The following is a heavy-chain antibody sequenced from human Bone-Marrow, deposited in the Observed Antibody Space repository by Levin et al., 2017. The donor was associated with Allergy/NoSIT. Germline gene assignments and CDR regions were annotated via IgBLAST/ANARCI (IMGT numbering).Heavy chain of an antibody. CDR1: GFTFSSYA. D-gene: IGHD3/OR15-3a*01. CDR2: ISSNGGST. CDR3: ARGGTLIFGVYYYGMDV. V-gene: IGHV3-64*01. J-gene: IGHJ6*02. Sequence: GGSLRLSCAASGFTFSSYAMHWVRQAPGKGLEYVSAISSNGGSTYYANSVKGRFTISRDNSKNTLYLQMGSLRAEDMAVYYCARGGTLIFGVYYYGMDVWGQGTTVTVSS.